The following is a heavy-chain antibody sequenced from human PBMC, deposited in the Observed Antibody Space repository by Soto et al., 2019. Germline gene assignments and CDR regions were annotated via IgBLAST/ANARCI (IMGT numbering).Heavy chain of an antibody. CDR2: INHSGST. D-gene: IGHD2-8*01. J-gene: IGHJ4*02. CDR1: GWSLSGYY. CDR3: ARVALSCTNGVCYIDY. Sequence: PSETLSVTSSVYGWSLSGYYWSWIRQPPGKGLEWIGEINHSGSTNYNPSLKSRVTISVDTSKNQFSLKLSSVTAADTAVYYCARVALSCTNGVCYIDYWGQGTLVTVSS. V-gene: IGHV4-34*01.